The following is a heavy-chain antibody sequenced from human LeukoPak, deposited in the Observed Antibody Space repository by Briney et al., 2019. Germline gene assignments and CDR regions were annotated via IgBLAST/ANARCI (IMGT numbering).Heavy chain of an antibody. CDR2: IRKKGYGVTT. Sequence: SPTLSCTASGFTFPDSVMSWVRQAPAQGREGVGFIRKKGYGVTTEYAASVKDSFTISRDDFKSIAYLQMSSLEMDDTGVYCCSREVLPAQHWFDPWGEGTVVGVCS. CDR1: GFTFPDSV. CDR3: SREVLPAQHWFDP. V-gene: IGHV3-49*04. D-gene: IGHD1-14*01. J-gene: IGHJ5*02.